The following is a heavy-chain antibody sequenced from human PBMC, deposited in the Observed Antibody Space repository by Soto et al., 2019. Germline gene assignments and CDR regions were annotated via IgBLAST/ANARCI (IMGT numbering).Heavy chain of an antibody. J-gene: IGHJ4*02. CDR1: GFTFSSYA. CDR2: ISSNGGST. CDR3: ARVLGDRSGWYYFYY. Sequence: EVQLVESGGGLVQPGGSLRLSCAASGFTFSSYAMHWVRQAPGKGLEYVSAISSNGGSTYYANSVKGRFTISRDNSKNTLYLQMGSLRAEDMAVYYCARVLGDRSGWYYFYYWGQGTLVTVSS. V-gene: IGHV3-64*01. D-gene: IGHD6-19*01.